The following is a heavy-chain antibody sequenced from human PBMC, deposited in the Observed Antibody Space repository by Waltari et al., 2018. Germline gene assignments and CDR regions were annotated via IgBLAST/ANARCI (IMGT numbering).Heavy chain of an antibody. CDR1: GGSFSGYY. CDR3: ARGHGMVSAAETRYYYYGMDV. D-gene: IGHD3-10*01. V-gene: IGHV4-34*01. Sequence: QVQLQQWGAGLLKPSETLSLTCAVYGGSFSGYYWSWIRQPPGKGLEWIGEINHSGSTNYNPSLKSRVTISVDTSKNQFSLKLSSVTAADTAVYYCARGHGMVSAAETRYYYYGMDVWGQGTTVTVSS. CDR2: INHSGST. J-gene: IGHJ6*02.